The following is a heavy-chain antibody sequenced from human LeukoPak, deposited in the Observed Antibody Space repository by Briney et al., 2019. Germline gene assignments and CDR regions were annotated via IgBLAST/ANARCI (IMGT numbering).Heavy chain of an antibody. CDR3: ASYSSSTWYGLDY. J-gene: IGHJ4*02. CDR1: SGSISSYY. D-gene: IGHD6-13*01. Sequence: SETLSLTCTVSSGSISSYYWSWIRQPARKGLEWIGRIYTSGSTDYNPSLKSRVTMSVDTSKNQFSLKLSSVTAADTAVYYCASYSSSTWYGLDYWGQGTLVTVSS. V-gene: IGHV4-4*07. CDR2: IYTSGST.